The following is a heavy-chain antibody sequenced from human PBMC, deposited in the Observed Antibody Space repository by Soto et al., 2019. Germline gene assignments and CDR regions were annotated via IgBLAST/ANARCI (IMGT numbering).Heavy chain of an antibody. CDR1: SGSISSYY. J-gene: IGHJ5*02. Sequence: SESMSITCTVSSGSISSYYWSLIRQPPGKGLEWIGYIYYSGSTNYNPSLKSRVTISVDTSKNQFSLKLSSVTAADTAVYYCARAYGGNWFDPWGQGTLVTVSS. V-gene: IGHV4-59*01. D-gene: IGHD4-17*01. CDR3: ARAYGGNWFDP. CDR2: IYYSGST.